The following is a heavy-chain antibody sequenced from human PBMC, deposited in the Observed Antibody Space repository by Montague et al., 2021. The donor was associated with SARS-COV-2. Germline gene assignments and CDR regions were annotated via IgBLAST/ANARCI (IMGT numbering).Heavy chain of an antibody. CDR2: IKQDGSDK. CDR3: ARIDCSSISRPFDY. J-gene: IGHJ4*02. D-gene: IGHD2-2*01. V-gene: IGHV3-7*01. Sequence: SLRLSCAASGFTFSSYWMSWVRQAPGKGLEWVANIKQDGSDKYYGDSVKGRFTISRDNARNSLYLQMNSLRAEDTAVYYCARIDCSSISRPFDYWGQGTLVTVSS. CDR1: GFTFSSYW.